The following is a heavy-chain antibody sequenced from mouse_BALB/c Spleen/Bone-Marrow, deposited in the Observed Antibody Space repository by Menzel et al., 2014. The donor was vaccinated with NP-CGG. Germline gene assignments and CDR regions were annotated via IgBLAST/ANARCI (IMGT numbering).Heavy chain of an antibody. Sequence: QVQLQQSGAELVKPGASVKLSCKASGYTFTNYFMYWVKQRPGQGLEWIEEINPNNGGTNFNENFKSKATLTLDKSSSTACMQLSSLTSEDSAVYYCTRSGPGFAYWGHGTLVTVSA. CDR3: TRSGPGFAY. V-gene: IGHV1S81*02. J-gene: IGHJ3*01. CDR1: GYTFTNYF. CDR2: INPNNGGT.